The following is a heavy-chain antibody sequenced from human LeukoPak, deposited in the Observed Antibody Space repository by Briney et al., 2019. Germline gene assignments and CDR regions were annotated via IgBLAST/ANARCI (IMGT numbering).Heavy chain of an antibody. V-gene: IGHV1-69*04. Sequence: GASVKVSCKASGGTFSSYAISWVRQAPGQGLEWMGRIIPILGIANYAQKFQGRVTITADKSTSTAYMELSSLRSEDTAVYYCARVGRDGYNYAHFDYWAREPWSPSPQ. J-gene: IGHJ4*02. CDR2: IIPILGIA. CDR3: ARVGRDGYNYAHFDY. CDR1: GGTFSSYA. D-gene: IGHD5-24*01.